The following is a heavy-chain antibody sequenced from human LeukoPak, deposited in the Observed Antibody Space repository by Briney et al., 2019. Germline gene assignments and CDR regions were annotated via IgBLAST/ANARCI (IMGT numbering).Heavy chain of an antibody. D-gene: IGHD3-10*01. CDR2: ISGSGGST. Sequence: GGSLRLSCAASGFTFSTYAMGWVRLAPGKGLEWVSGISGSGGSTYYADSVKGRFTSSRDNSNNTLYVQMNSLRVEDTAVYYCAKSGGLSGSGRLAMDVWGQGTTVTVSS. V-gene: IGHV3-23*01. J-gene: IGHJ6*02. CDR3: AKSGGLSGSGRLAMDV. CDR1: GFTFSTYA.